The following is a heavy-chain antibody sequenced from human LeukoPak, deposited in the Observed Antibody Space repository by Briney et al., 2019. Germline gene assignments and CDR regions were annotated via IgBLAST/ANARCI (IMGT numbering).Heavy chain of an antibody. D-gene: IGHD3-10*01. CDR3: ARDIGYYGSGSYYRLSLYYYGMDV. Sequence: PGGSLRLSCAASGFTFSSYSMNWVRQAPGKGLEWVSYISSSSSTIYYADSVKGRFTISRDNAKNSLYLQMNSLRAEDTAVYYCARDIGYYGSGSYYRLSLYYYGMDVWGQGTTVTVSS. CDR1: GFTFSSYS. CDR2: ISSSSSTI. J-gene: IGHJ6*02. V-gene: IGHV3-48*01.